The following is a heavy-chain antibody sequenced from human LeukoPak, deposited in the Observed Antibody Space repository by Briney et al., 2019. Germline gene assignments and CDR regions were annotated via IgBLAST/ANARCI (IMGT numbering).Heavy chain of an antibody. CDR3: ARGGNTPRSAFDI. J-gene: IGHJ3*02. CDR1: GFTVSSNY. Sequence: GGSLRLSCAASGFTVSSNYMTWARQAPGKGLEWVSIIYSGGSTYYADSVKGRYTISRDSSKNMVNLQMNSLRAEDTAVYYCARGGNTPRSAFDIWGQGTMVTVSS. CDR2: IYSGGST. V-gene: IGHV3-53*01.